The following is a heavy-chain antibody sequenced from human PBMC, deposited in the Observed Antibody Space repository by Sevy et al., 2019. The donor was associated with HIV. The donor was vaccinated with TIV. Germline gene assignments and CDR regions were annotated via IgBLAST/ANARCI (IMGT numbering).Heavy chain of an antibody. CDR3: ASSYCGGDCPSFDYYYYYGMDV. D-gene: IGHD2-21*02. V-gene: IGHV1-18*01. Sequence: ASVKVSCKASGYTFTSYGISWVRQAPGQGLEWMGWISAYNGNTNYAQKLQGRVTMTTDTSTSTAYMELGSLSSDDTAVDYCASSYCGGDCPSFDYYYYYGMDVWGQGTTVTVSS. CDR1: GYTFTSYG. CDR2: ISAYNGNT. J-gene: IGHJ6*02.